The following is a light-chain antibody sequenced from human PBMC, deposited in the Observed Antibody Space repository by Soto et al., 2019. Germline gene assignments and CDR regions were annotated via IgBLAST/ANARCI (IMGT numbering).Light chain of an antibody. V-gene: IGKV1-39*01. J-gene: IGKJ5*01. CDR2: GAS. CDR1: QAISTY. Sequence: DIQMTQSPSSLYASVGDRVSITCRPSQAISTYLNWYQQKPGRAPKLLIFGASSLQSGVPSRFSGSGSGTHFTLTISRLQPEDFAIYYCQQSDSTPVTFGHGTLLEIK. CDR3: QQSDSTPVT.